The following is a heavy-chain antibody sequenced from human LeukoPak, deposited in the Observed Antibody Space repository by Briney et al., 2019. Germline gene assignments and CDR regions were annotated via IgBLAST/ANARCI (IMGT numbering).Heavy chain of an antibody. CDR2: ISAYNGNT. J-gene: IGHJ4*02. Sequence: ASVTVSCKASGYTFTSYGIRWVRQPPGQGLEGMGWISAYNGNTNYAQKLQGRVTMTTDTSTSTAYTELRSLRSDDTAVYYCARAARRGSGSDYWGQGTLVTVSS. D-gene: IGHD2-15*01. CDR3: ARAARRGSGSDY. V-gene: IGHV1-18*01. CDR1: GYTFTSYG.